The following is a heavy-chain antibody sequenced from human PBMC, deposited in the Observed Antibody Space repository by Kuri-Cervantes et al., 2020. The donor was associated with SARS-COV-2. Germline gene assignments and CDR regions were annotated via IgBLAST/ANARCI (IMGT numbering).Heavy chain of an antibody. V-gene: IGHV4-38-2*01. J-gene: IGHJ4*02. D-gene: IGHD1-26*01. CDR3: ARGGAIFDY. Sequence: SQTLSLTCAVSGYSISSGYYWGWIRQPPGKGLEWIAIIYHSGSTYYNPSLKSRVTISVDTSKNQFSLKLSSVTAADTAVYYCARGGAIFDYWGQGTLVTVSS. CDR1: GYSISSGYY. CDR2: IYHSGST.